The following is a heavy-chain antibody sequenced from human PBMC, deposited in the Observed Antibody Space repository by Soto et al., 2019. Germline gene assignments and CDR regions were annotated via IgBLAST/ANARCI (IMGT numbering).Heavy chain of an antibody. CDR2: INPKNGAT. J-gene: IGHJ4*02. V-gene: IGHV1-2*02. CDR3: VRHHPDSSGYFDS. Sequence: ASVKVSCKASGYTFSGNYMHWVRQAPGHGLEWMAWINPKNGATKYAQKFQGRVTLTWDTSISTGYMEVSRLRTDDTAVFYCVRHHPDSSGYFDSWGQGTLVTVSS. D-gene: IGHD3-22*01. CDR1: GYTFSGNY.